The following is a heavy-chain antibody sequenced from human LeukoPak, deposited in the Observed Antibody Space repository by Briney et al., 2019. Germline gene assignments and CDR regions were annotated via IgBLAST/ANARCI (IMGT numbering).Heavy chain of an antibody. CDR3: AKDPYYFDGSGYFYEYFLH. J-gene: IGHJ1*01. Sequence: GGTLRLSCAASGFTFGSFAMSWVRQAPGKGLEWVSSIRDTGGNTYYADSMKGRFTISRDNSKNTLYLQMNSLRPEDTALYFCAKDPYYFDGSGYFYEYFLHWGQGTLVTVSS. D-gene: IGHD3-22*01. CDR1: GFTFGSFA. V-gene: IGHV3-23*01. CDR2: IRDTGGNT.